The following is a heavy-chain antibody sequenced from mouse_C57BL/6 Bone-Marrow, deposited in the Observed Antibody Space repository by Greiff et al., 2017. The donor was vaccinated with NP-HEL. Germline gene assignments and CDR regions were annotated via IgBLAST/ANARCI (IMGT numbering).Heavy chain of an antibody. CDR1: GFSLSTSGMG. V-gene: IGHV8-12*01. J-gene: IGHJ4*01. CDR3: ARSPGGSSFPNYYAMDY. CDR2: LYWDDDK. Sequence: QVTLKESGPGILQSSQTLSLTCSFSGFSLSTSGMGVSWIRQPSGKGLEWLAHLYWDDDKRYNPSLKSRLTISKDTSRNQVFLKITSVDTADTATYYCARSPGGSSFPNYYAMDYWGQGTSVTVSA. D-gene: IGHD1-1*01.